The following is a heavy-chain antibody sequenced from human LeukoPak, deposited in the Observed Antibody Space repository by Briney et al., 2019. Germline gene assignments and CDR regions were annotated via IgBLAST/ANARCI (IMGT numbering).Heavy chain of an antibody. V-gene: IGHV1-3*01. D-gene: IGHD2-2*02. CDR3: ARVYGYCSSTSCYSGFDY. CDR1: GYTFTIYT. Sequence: ASVKVSCKASGYTFTIYTMHWVRQAPGQRLEWMGWINAGNGNTKYSQKFQGRVTMTTDTSTSTAYMELRSLRSDDTAVYYCARVYGYCSSTSCYSGFDYWGQGTLVTVSS. J-gene: IGHJ4*02. CDR2: INAGNGNT.